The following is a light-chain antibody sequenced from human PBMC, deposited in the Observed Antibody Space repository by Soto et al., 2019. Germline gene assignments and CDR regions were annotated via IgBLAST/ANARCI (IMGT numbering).Light chain of an antibody. CDR1: QSISSN. J-gene: IGKJ1*01. Sequence: EIVLTQSQGTLSLSPGERATLSCRASQSISSNLAWYQQKLGQAPRLLIYRASTRATGIPARFSGSESGTEFTLTISSLQSEDFALYYCHQYENWPQTFGQGTKVDIK. CDR3: HQYENWPQT. CDR2: RAS. V-gene: IGKV3-15*01.